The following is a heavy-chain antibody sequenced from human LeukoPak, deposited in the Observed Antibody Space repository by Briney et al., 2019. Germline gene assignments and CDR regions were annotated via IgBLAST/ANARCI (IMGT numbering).Heavy chain of an antibody. CDR1: GFTFSNAW. D-gene: IGHD6-13*01. J-gene: IGHJ4*02. CDR2: IKSKTDGGTA. Sequence: AGSLRLSCAASGFTFSNAWMSWVRQAPGKVLEWVGRIKSKTDGGTAEYAAPVKGRFTISRDDSKNTLYLQMSSLKTEDTAVYYCTRYSSSWYYFEYWGQGTLVTGSS. CDR3: TRYSSSWYYFEY. V-gene: IGHV3-15*01.